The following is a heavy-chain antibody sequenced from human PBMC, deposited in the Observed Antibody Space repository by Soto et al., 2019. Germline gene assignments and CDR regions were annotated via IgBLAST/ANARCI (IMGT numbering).Heavy chain of an antibody. CDR3: VKDYNNLAQPLFDH. D-gene: IGHD1-1*01. V-gene: IGHV3-23*01. Sequence: HPGGSLRLSCAASGFTFSSYSMSWVRQAPGEGLECVSGISGSGVSTYYADSVKGRFTISRDNFKNMLYLQMDSLRAEDTALYFCVKDYNNLAQPLFDHWSQGTLVTVSS. J-gene: IGHJ4*02. CDR1: GFTFSSYS. CDR2: ISGSGVST.